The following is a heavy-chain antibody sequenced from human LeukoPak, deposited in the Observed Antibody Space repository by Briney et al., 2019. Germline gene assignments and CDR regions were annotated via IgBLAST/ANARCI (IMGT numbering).Heavy chain of an antibody. D-gene: IGHD5/OR15-5a*01. V-gene: IGHV3-53*01. Sequence: GGSLRLSCAVSGFTVSSNYMSWVRQAPGKGLEWVPIIYSGSNTYYADSVKGRFTISRDNSKNTLYLQMNSLRAEDTAVYYCAKAKGSTDIWGQGTMVTVSS. CDR1: GFTVSSNY. J-gene: IGHJ3*02. CDR2: IYSGSNT. CDR3: AKAKGSTDI.